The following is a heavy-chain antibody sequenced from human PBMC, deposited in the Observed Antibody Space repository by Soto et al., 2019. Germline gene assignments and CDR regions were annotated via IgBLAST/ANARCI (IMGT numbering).Heavy chain of an antibody. CDR1: GGSFSGYY. J-gene: IGHJ5*02. CDR3: ARGGLKGRFDP. Sequence: SETLSLTCAVYGGSFSGYYWSWIRQPPGKGLEWIGEINHSGSTNYNPSLKSRVTISVDTSKNQFSLKLSSVTAADTAVYYCARGGLKGRFDPWGQGTLVTVSS. V-gene: IGHV4-34*01. CDR2: INHSGST.